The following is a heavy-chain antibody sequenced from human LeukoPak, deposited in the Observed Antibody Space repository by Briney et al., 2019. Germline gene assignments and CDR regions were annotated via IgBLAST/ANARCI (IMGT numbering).Heavy chain of an antibody. V-gene: IGHV3-9*01. D-gene: IGHD2-8*01. CDR3: AKEAHSTMVPGYAFDI. CDR2: ISWNSGKI. CDR1: GFTFGDYA. Sequence: PGGSLRLSCAASGFTFGDYAIPWVRQAPGEGLEWVSGISWNSGKIVYADSVKGRFTISRDNAKNSVYLQMDSLRAEDTALYYCAKEAHSTMVPGYAFDIWGQGTMVTVSS. J-gene: IGHJ3*02.